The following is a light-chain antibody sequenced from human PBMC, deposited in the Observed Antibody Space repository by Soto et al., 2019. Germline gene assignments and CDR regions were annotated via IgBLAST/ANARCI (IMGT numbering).Light chain of an antibody. CDR1: QAIRND. CDR2: GAS. CDR3: LQDYSYPQT. Sequence: AIQMTQSPVSLSASVGDRVTITCRASQAIRNDLGWYQQRPGTAPKLLIYGASTLHSGVPSRFSGRGSGTDFTLNISSLQPEDFATYYCLQDYSYPQTFGQGTKVEVK. J-gene: IGKJ1*01. V-gene: IGKV1-6*01.